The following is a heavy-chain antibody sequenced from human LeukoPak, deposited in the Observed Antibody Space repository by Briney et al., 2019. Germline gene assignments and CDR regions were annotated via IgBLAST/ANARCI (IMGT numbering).Heavy chain of an antibody. J-gene: IGHJ4*02. CDR2: INHSGST. Sequence: SETLSLTCAVYGGSFSGYYWSSIRQPPGKGLEWIGEINHSGSTNYNPSLKSRVTISVDTSKNQFSLKLSSVTAADTAVYYCARGGWSLDYWGQGLLVTVSS. CDR1: GGSFSGYY. CDR3: ARGGWSLDY. V-gene: IGHV4-34*01. D-gene: IGHD2-15*01.